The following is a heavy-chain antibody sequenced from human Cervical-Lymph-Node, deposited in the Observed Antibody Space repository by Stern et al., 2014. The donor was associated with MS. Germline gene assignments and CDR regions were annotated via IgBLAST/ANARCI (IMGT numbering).Heavy chain of an antibody. J-gene: IGHJ4*02. CDR3: ARGGGLVGYFDY. Sequence: VQLLGSGAEVKKHGSSVKVSCKAYGDTFSSYAINWVRQVPGQGLAWMGGITPVFGTTNYAQKFQGRVTITADKSTNTAYMELMTLRSEDTAVYYCARGGGLVGYFDYWGQGTLVSVSS. CDR2: ITPVFGTT. V-gene: IGHV1-69*06. D-gene: IGHD1-26*01. CDR1: GDTFSSYA.